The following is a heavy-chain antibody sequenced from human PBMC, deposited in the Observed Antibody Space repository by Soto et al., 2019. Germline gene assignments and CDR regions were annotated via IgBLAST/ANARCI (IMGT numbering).Heavy chain of an antibody. CDR2: IDPDIGDT. J-gene: IGHJ4*02. CDR1: GHTFTGHH. CDR3: ALEPTGTAGFDY. D-gene: IGHD2-21*02. V-gene: IGHV1-2*02. Sequence: QVQMVQSGAGVKKPGASVKVSCKASGHTFTGHHMHWVRQAPGQGLEWMGLIDPDIGDTKYAQKFQGRVASTSDTAISTAYMQLRGLRSDDTAVYYCALEPTGTAGFDYWGQGTLVTVSS.